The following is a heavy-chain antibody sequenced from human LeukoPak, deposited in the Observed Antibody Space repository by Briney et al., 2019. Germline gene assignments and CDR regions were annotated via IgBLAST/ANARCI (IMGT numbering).Heavy chain of an antibody. D-gene: IGHD3-3*01. CDR1: GFTFSGSA. J-gene: IGHJ4*02. Sequence: GGSLRLSCAASGFTFSGSAMHWVRQASGKGLEWVGRIRSKANSYATAYAASVKGRFTISRDDSKNTAYLQMNSLKTEDTAVYYCTRLDDFWSGYNAFDYWGQGTLVTVSS. V-gene: IGHV3-73*01. CDR2: IRSKANSYAT. CDR3: TRLDDFWSGYNAFDY.